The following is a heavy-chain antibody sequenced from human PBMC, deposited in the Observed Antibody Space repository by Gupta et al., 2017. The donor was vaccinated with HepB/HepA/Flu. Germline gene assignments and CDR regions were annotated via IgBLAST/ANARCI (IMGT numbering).Heavy chain of an antibody. CDR3: SRIDGSGSYWN. CDR2: INHSGST. V-gene: IGHV4-34*01. Sequence: QVHLQQCGAGLLKPSATLSLTCAVYGGSFSGYYWSWIRQPPGKGLEWIGEINHSGSTNDNPSLKSRVTIAVDTAKNQVSLKMSSVTAADTAVYYGSRIDGSGSYWNGGEGTMVTVSS. J-gene: IGHJ4*02. CDR1: GGSFSGYY. D-gene: IGHD3-10*01.